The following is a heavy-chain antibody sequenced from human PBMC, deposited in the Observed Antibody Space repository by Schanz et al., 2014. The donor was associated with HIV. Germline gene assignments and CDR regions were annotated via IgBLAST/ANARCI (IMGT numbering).Heavy chain of an antibody. J-gene: IGHJ6*02. CDR1: GFTFSSTG. D-gene: IGHD2-8*01. Sequence: QVQLVESGGGVVQPGRSLRLSCSASGFTFSSTGMHWVRQAPGKGLEWVAIISYDGSNKDYADSVKGRFTISRDISKSTLYLQMNSLRAEDTAVYYCANSGYCTSGVCYTRGYDTDVWGQGTTVTVSS. CDR2: ISYDGSNK. CDR3: ANSGYCTSGVCYTRGYDTDV. V-gene: IGHV3-30*18.